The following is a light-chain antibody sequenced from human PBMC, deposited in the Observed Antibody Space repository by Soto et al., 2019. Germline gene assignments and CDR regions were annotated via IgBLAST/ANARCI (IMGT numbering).Light chain of an antibody. V-gene: IGLV2-14*03. CDR3: SSYTSSSTLV. Sequence: QSALAQPASVSGSLGQSVTISCTGTSSDVGGYDFVSWYQQHPGKVPKLLIYDVSNRPSGVSDRFSGSRFGNTASLTISGLQAEDEGDYYCSSYTSSSTLVFGGGTKLTVL. CDR1: SSDVGGYDF. J-gene: IGLJ2*01. CDR2: DVS.